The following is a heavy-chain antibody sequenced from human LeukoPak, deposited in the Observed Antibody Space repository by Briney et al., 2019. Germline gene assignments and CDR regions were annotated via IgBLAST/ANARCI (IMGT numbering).Heavy chain of an antibody. CDR1: GYTFTGYY. V-gene: IGHV1-2*06. CDR2: INPNNGGT. CDR3: AGEDNSSGYRPFDI. D-gene: IGHD3-22*01. Sequence: GASVKVSCKASGYTFTGYYIHWVRQAPGQGLAWMGRINPNNGGTNYAQKFQGRVTMTRDMSMSTAYMELSRLRSVDTAVYYCAGEDNSSGYRPFDIWGQGTMVTVPS. J-gene: IGHJ3*02.